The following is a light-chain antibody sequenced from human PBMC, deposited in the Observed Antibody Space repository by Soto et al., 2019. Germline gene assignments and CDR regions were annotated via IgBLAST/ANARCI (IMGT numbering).Light chain of an antibody. J-gene: IGKJ1*01. Sequence: EIVMTQSPATLSVSPWERATLSCGASQSLGGSLAWYQQKPGQAPRLLIYGASTRVTGIPARFSGSGSGTEFTLTISSLQSEDFAVYYCQQYKNGWTFGQGTKVDIK. CDR1: QSLGGS. V-gene: IGKV3-15*01. CDR2: GAS. CDR3: QQYKNGWT.